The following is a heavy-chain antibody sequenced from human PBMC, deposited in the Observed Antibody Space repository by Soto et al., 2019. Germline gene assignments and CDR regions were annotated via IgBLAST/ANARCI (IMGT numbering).Heavy chain of an antibody. J-gene: IGHJ4*01. CDR2: ICYGGST. Sequence: PSETLSLTCTVSGGSISSGGYYWRWIRQHPGKGLEWIGYICYGGSTYYNPSLKSRATISGDTSKNQFSLKLSSVTAADTAVYYCARGGYYYENSGQNAYDYWGQGILVTVSS. V-gene: IGHV4-31*03. CDR1: GGSISSGGYY. CDR3: ARGGYYYENSGQNAYDY. D-gene: IGHD3-22*01.